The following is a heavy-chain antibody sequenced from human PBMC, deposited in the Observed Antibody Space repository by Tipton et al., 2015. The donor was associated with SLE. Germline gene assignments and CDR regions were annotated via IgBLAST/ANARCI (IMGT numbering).Heavy chain of an antibody. V-gene: IGHV4-31*03. J-gene: IGHJ4*02. Sequence: TLSLTCTVSGGSISSSSYYWGWIRQLPGKGLEWIGYIYYSGSTDYNPSLRSRVTMSVDTSKNQFSLKVNSVTAADTAVYYCARGTAAAGNFDLWGQGTLVSVSS. D-gene: IGHD6-19*01. CDR1: GGSISSSSYY. CDR2: IYYSGST. CDR3: ARGTAAAGNFDL.